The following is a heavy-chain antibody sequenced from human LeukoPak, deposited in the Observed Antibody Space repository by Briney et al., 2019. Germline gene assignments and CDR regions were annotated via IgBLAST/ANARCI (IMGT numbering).Heavy chain of an antibody. CDR1: GDSVSSNSAA. V-gene: IGHV6-1*01. CDR2: TYYRSKWYN. Sequence: SQTLSLTCAISGDSVSSNSAAWNWIRQSPSRGLEWLGRTYYRSKWYNDYAVSVKSRITINPDTSKNQFSLQLNSVTPEDTAVYYCARDDGDYDSTWGAFDIWGQGTMVTVSS. J-gene: IGHJ3*02. D-gene: IGHD4-17*01. CDR3: ARDDGDYDSTWGAFDI.